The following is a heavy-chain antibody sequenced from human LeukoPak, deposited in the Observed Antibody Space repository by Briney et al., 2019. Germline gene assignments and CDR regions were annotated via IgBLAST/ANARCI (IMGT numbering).Heavy chain of an antibody. J-gene: IGHJ5*02. CDR1: GYTFTGYY. D-gene: IGHD2-8*01. CDR2: INPNSGGT. V-gene: IGHV1-2*02. CDR3: ARTQYCTNGVCDNWFDP. Sequence: ASVKVSCKAFGYTFTGYYMHWVRQAPGQGLEWMGWINPNSGGTNYAQKFQGRVTMTRDTSISTAYMELSRLRSDDTAVYYCARTQYCTNGVCDNWFDPWGQGTLVTVSS.